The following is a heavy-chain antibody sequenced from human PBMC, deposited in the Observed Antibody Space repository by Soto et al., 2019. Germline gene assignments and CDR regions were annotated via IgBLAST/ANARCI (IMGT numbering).Heavy chain of an antibody. Sequence: VQLVESGGGLVQPGGSLRLSCEASGFTFRSNWMTWVRQAPGKGLEWVANIKKDGSEKSYLDSVRGRFTISRDNAKNSLYLQMNSLRAEDTALYYCARDVSPGSSSLYLDAFDIWGQGTMVTVSS. CDR3: ARDVSPGSSSLYLDAFDI. CDR1: GFTFRSNW. J-gene: IGHJ3*02. CDR2: IKKDGSEK. D-gene: IGHD6-13*01. V-gene: IGHV3-7*05.